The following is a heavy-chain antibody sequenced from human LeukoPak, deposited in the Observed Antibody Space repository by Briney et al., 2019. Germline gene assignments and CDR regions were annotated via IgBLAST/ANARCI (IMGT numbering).Heavy chain of an antibody. CDR1: GYTFTGYY. CDR2: INPNSGGT. J-gene: IGHJ5*02. Sequence: GASVKVSCKASGYTFTGYYMHWVRQAPGQGLEWMGWINPNSGGTNYAQKFQGRVTMTRDTSISTAYTELSRLRSDDTAVYYCARVRKGVVRGAGTYNWFDPWGQGTLVTVSS. V-gene: IGHV1-2*02. CDR3: ARVRKGVVRGAGTYNWFDP. D-gene: IGHD3-10*01.